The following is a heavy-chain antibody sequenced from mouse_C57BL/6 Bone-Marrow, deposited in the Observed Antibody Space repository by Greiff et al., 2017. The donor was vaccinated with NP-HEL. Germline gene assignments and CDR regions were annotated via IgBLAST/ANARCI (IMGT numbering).Heavy chain of an antibody. Sequence: EVHLVESGGDLVKPGGSLKLSCAASGFTFSSYGMSWVRQTPDKRLEWVATISSGGSYTYYPDSVKGRFTISRDNAKNTLYLQMSSLKSEDTAMYYCARRGTTVVEDYAMDYWGQGTSVTVSS. V-gene: IGHV5-6*01. J-gene: IGHJ4*01. CDR3: ARRGTTVVEDYAMDY. CDR1: GFTFSSYG. CDR2: ISSGGSYT. D-gene: IGHD1-1*01.